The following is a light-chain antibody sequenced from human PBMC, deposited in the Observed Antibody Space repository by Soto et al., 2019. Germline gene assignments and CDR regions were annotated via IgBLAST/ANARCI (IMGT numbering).Light chain of an antibody. J-gene: IGKJ1*01. CDR2: LAF. CDR1: QSLLHSNGYNY. V-gene: IGKV2-28*01. CDR3: MQALQTPRT. Sequence: IVMTQSPLSLPVTPGESASISCRSSQSLLHSNGYNYLDWYLQKPGQSPQLLIYLAFSRASGVPDRFSGSGSGTDFTLKISRVEAEDGGVYYCMQALQTPRTFGQGTRVQV.